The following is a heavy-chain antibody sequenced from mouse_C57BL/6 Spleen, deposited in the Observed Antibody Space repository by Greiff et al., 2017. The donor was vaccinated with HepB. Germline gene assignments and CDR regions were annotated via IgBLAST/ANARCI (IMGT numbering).Heavy chain of an antibody. CDR2: IYPGDGDT. CDR1: GYAFSSSW. CDR3: ARDLDYYGSFYAMDY. V-gene: IGHV1-82*01. D-gene: IGHD1-1*01. J-gene: IGHJ4*01. Sequence: QVQLQQSGPELVKPGASVKISCKASGYAFSSSWMNWVKQRPGKGLEWIGRIYPGDGDTNYNGKFKGKATLTADKSSSTAYMQLSSLTSEDSAVYFCARDLDYYGSFYAMDYWGQGTSVTVSS.